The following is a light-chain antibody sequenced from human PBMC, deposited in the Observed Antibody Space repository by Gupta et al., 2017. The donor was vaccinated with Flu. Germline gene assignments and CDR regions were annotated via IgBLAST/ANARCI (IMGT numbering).Light chain of an antibody. CDR3: VLYMSSGSWV. J-gene: IGLJ3*02. V-gene: IGLV8-61*01. CDR1: SGSVSTSPY. CDR2: KTS. Sequence: QTVVTQEPSFSVSPAGTVTPTCGLTSGSVSTSPYPSWFQQTPGQAPLTLIYKTSTRSSGVPFRCSGSILGNKAALTITGAQADDESDYYCVLYMSSGSWVFGGGTKLTVL.